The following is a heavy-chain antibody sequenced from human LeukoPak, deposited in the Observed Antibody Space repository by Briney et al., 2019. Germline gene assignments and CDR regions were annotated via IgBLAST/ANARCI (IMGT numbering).Heavy chain of an antibody. V-gene: IGHV3-23*01. D-gene: IGHD3-22*01. J-gene: IGHJ4*02. CDR1: GSTFSSYA. Sequence: GGSLRLSCAASGSTFSSYAMSWVRQAPGKGLEWVSAISGSGGSTYYADSVKGRFTISRDNSKNTLYLQMNSLRAEDTAVYYCAKPYDSSGYYYIDYWGQGTLVTVSS. CDR2: ISGSGGST. CDR3: AKPYDSSGYYYIDY.